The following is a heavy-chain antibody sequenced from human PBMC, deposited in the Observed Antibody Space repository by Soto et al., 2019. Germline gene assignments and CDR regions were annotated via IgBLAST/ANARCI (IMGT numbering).Heavy chain of an antibody. CDR3: ARGGGDFWSGYYLDY. J-gene: IGHJ4*02. CDR1: GGSISSYY. D-gene: IGHD3-3*01. CDR2: IYTSGST. Sequence: SETLSLTCTVSGGSISSYYWSWIRQPAGKGLEWIGRIYTSGSTNYNPSLKSRATMSVDTSKSQFSLKLSSVTAADTAVYYCARGGGDFWSGYYLDYWGQGTLVTVSS. V-gene: IGHV4-4*07.